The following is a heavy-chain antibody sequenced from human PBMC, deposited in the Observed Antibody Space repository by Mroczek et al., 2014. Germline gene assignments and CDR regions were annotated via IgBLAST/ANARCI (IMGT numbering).Heavy chain of an antibody. V-gene: IGHV3-23*01. Sequence: VQLQQSGEAWYSLGGSLRLSCAASGFTFSSYAMSWVRQAPGKGLEWVSAISGSGGSTYYADSVKGRFTISRDNSKNTLYLQMNSLRAEDTAVYYCAKDWSPDYYGSGSRNDAFDIWGQGTMVTVSS. CDR1: GFTFSSYA. J-gene: IGHJ3*02. D-gene: IGHD3-10*01. CDR2: ISGSGGST. CDR3: AKDWSPDYYGSGSRNDAFDI.